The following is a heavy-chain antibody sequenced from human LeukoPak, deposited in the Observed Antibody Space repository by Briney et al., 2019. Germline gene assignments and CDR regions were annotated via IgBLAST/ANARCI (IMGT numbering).Heavy chain of an antibody. CDR1: GFTVNSNY. Sequence: SGGSLRLSCAASGFTVNSNYMSWVRQAPGKGLEWVSIIYNGNTIYYADSVKGRFTISRDTSKNTVYLQMNSLRAEDTAVYYCARAVRPGYSYGYDYWGQGALVTVSS. D-gene: IGHD5-18*01. CDR2: IYNGNTI. J-gene: IGHJ4*02. CDR3: ARAVRPGYSYGYDY. V-gene: IGHV3-53*01.